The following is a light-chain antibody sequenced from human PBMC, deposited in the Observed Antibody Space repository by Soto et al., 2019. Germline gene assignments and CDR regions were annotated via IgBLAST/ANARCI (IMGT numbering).Light chain of an antibody. V-gene: IGKV3-15*01. CDR2: GTS. CDR1: QSISSSY. Sequence: EIVLTQSPGTLSLSPGERATLSCRASQSISSSYLAWYQQKPGQAPRLLIYGTSTRATGIPARFSGSGSGTEFTLIISSLQSEDSAAYYCQQYNSWLWTFGQGTKVDIK. CDR3: QQYNSWLWT. J-gene: IGKJ1*01.